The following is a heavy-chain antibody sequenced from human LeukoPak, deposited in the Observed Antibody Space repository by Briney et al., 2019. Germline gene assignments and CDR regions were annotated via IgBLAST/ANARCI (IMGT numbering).Heavy chain of an antibody. CDR2: VSADGDYT. CDR3: AKRRYCDDINCRDFDC. CDR1: GFTFNSYA. V-gene: IGHV3-23*01. D-gene: IGHD2-15*01. Sequence: PGGSLRLSCAASGFTFNSYAMSWVRQAPGRGLEWVSAVSADGDYTYYADSVKGRFSISRDNSKNTLYLQMKSLRVGDTAVYYCAKRRYCDDINCRDFDCWGQGTLVTVSS. J-gene: IGHJ4*02.